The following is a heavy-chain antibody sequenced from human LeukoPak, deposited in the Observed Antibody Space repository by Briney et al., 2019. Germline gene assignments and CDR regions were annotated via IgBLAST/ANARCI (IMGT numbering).Heavy chain of an antibody. Sequence: KPSETLSLTCTVSGGSIGSYYWSWIRQPAGKGLEWIGRIYTSGSTNYNRSLKSRVTMSVDTSKNQFSLKLSSVTAADTAVYYCARGPNTPHYYDSSGYYFDYWGQGTLVTVSS. CDR1: GGSIGSYY. CDR3: ARGPNTPHYYDSSGYYFDY. J-gene: IGHJ4*02. D-gene: IGHD3-22*01. V-gene: IGHV4-4*07. CDR2: IYTSGST.